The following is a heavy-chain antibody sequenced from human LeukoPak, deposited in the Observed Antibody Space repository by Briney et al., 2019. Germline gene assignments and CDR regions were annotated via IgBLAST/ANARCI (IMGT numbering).Heavy chain of an antibody. Sequence: SETLSLTCTVSGGSISSSSYYWGWIRQPPGKGLEWIGSIYYSGSTYYNPSLKSRVTISVDTSKNQFSLKLSSVTAEDTAVYYCAREGTRGYDSSGSYLWDPPYYFDYWGQGTLVTVSS. V-gene: IGHV4-39*07. D-gene: IGHD3-22*01. CDR1: GGSISSSSYY. J-gene: IGHJ4*02. CDR3: AREGTRGYDSSGSYLWDPPYYFDY. CDR2: IYYSGST.